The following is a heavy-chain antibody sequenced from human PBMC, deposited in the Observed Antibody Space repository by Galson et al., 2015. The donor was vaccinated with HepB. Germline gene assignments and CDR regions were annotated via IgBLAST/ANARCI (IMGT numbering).Heavy chain of an antibody. J-gene: IGHJ4*02. CDR3: ASFVAEQRPKN. CDR2: IYYSGST. Sequence: ETLSLTCTVSGGSISSSSYYWGWIRQPPGKGLEWIGSIYYSGSTYYNPSLKSRVTISVDTSKNQFSLKLSSVTAADTAVYYCASFVAEQRPKNWGQGTLVTVSS. CDR1: GGSISSSSYY. D-gene: IGHD6-25*01. V-gene: IGHV4-39*07.